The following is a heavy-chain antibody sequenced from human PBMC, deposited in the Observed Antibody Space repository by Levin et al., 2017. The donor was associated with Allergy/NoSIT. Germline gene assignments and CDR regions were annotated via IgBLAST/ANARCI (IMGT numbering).Heavy chain of an antibody. CDR3: AREGIPAAVPLPNGMDV. CDR2: IWYDGSNK. Sequence: GGSLRLSCAASGFTFSSNGMHWVRQAPGKGLEWVAVIWYDGSNKDYADSVKGRFTISRDNSKNTVYLQMNSLRAEDTAVYYCAREGIPAAVPLPNGMDVWGQGTTVTVSS. J-gene: IGHJ6*02. D-gene: IGHD6-13*01. V-gene: IGHV3-33*01. CDR1: GFTFSSNG.